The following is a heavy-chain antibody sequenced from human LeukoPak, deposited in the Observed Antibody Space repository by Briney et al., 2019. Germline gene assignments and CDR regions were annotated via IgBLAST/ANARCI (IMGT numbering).Heavy chain of an antibody. V-gene: IGHV3-66*01. J-gene: IGHJ4*02. Sequence: GGSLRLSCAASGFTFSSYGMSWVRQAPGRGLEWVSIIYSGGTTYYADSVKGRFTISRDNSKNTLYLQMNSLRAEDTAVYYCARDETYDYVWGSFRYPFDYWGQGTLVTVSS. D-gene: IGHD3-16*02. CDR3: ARDETYDYVWGSFRYPFDY. CDR2: IYSGGTT. CDR1: GFTFSSYG.